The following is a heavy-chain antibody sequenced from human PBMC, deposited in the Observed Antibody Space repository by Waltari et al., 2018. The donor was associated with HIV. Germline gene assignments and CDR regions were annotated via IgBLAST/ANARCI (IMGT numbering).Heavy chain of an antibody. CDR2: ISSNSGST. V-gene: IGHV3-23*01. J-gene: IGHJ4*02. D-gene: IGHD1-1*01. CDR3: AKDLGNFAND. Sequence: EVQLLESGGGLVQPGGSLRLSCAASGFTFSSYAMTWVRQAPGKGLEWVSGISSNSGSTDYADSVKGRLTISRDNSKNIPYLQMNSLRAEDTAVYYCAKDLGNFANDWGQGTLVTVTS. CDR1: GFTFSSYA.